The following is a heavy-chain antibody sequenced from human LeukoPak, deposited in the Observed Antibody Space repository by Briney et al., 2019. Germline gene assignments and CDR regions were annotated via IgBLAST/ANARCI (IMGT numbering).Heavy chain of an antibody. CDR2: ISWNSGSI. Sequence: GRSLSLSCAASGFTFDSYAMHWVRQAPGKGLEWVSGISWNSGSIGYADSVKGRFTISRDNAKNSLYLQMNSLRAEDTALYYCAKSREYYYYYGMDVWGQGTTVTVSS. J-gene: IGHJ6*02. CDR3: AKSREYYYYYGMDV. CDR1: GFTFDSYA. V-gene: IGHV3-9*01.